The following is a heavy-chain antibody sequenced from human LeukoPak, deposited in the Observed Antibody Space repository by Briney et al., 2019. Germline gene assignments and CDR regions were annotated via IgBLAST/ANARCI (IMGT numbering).Heavy chain of an antibody. CDR1: GFTFSSYE. CDR2: ISSSGSTI. V-gene: IGHV3-48*03. CDR3: AVTIVVATRASDY. J-gene: IGHJ4*02. Sequence: PGGSLRLSCAASGFTFSSYEMNWVRQAPGKGLEWVSYISSSGSTIYYADSVKGRFTISRDNSKNTLYLQMNSLRAEDTAVYYCAVTIVVATRASDYWGQGTLVTVSS. D-gene: IGHD2-21*02.